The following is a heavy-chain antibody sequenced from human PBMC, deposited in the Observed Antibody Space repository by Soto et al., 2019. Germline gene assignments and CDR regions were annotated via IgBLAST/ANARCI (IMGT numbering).Heavy chain of an antibody. CDR1: GGSISSGGYY. CDR3: ARGPYYDYVWGSYRYYYGMDV. Sequence: QVQLQESGPGLVKPSQTLSLTCTVSGGSISSGGYYWSWIRQHPGKGLEWIGYIYYSGSTYYNPSLQSRVTISVDTSKSQFSLKLGSVTAADTAVYYCARGPYYDYVWGSYRYYYGMDVWGQGTTVTVSS. CDR2: IYYSGST. J-gene: IGHJ6*02. D-gene: IGHD3-16*02. V-gene: IGHV4-31*03.